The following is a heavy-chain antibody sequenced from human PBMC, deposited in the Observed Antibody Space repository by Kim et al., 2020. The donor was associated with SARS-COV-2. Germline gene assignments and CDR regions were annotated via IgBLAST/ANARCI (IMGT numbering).Heavy chain of an antibody. D-gene: IGHD3-9*01. Sequence: ASVKVSCKASGYTFTGYYMHWVRQAPGQGLEWMGWINPNSGGTNYAQKFQGRVTMTRDTSISTAHMELSRLRSDDTAVYYCATRGGNILTGYYLLDYWGQGTLVTVSS. CDR1: GYTFTGYY. V-gene: IGHV1-2*02. CDR2: INPNSGGT. CDR3: ATRGGNILTGYYLLDY. J-gene: IGHJ4*02.